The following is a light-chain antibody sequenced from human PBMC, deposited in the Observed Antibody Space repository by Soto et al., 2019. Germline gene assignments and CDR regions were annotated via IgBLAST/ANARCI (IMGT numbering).Light chain of an antibody. J-gene: IGKJ1*01. Sequence: EIVLAQSPGTLSLSPGERATLSCRASQSVTTSFLAWYQHKPGQAPRLLIYGASRRATGIPDRFTGSGSGTDFTRTISRLEPEEFAVYYCQQYVSAPWAFGQGTKVEI. CDR3: QQYVSAPWA. CDR2: GAS. V-gene: IGKV3-20*01. CDR1: QSVTTSF.